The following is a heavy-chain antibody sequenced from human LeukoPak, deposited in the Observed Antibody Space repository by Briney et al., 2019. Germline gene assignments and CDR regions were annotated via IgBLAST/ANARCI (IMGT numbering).Heavy chain of an antibody. CDR2: ISHSGST. CDR3: ARGIAAAGADV. J-gene: IGHJ6*02. D-gene: IGHD6-13*01. CDR1: GGSFSGYY. V-gene: IGHV4-34*01. Sequence: PSETLSLTCAVYGGSFSGYYWSWIRQPPGKGLEWIGEISHSGSTNYNPSLKSRVTISVDTSKNQFSLKLSSVTAADTAVYYCARGIAAAGADVWGQGTTVTVSS.